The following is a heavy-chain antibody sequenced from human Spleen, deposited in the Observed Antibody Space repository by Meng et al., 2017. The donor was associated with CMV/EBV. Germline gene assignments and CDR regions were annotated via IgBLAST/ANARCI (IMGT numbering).Heavy chain of an antibody. J-gene: IGHJ4*02. CDR2: IYYSGST. D-gene: IGHD6-6*01. CDR3: AREEYSSSSGGDY. CDR1: GGSISTYY. V-gene: IGHV4-59*12. Sequence: SETLSLTCTVSGGSISTYYWSWIRQPPGKGLEWIGYIYYSGSTNYNPSLKSRVTISVDTSKNQFSLKLSSVTAADTAVYYCAREEYSSSSGGDYWGQGTLVTVSS.